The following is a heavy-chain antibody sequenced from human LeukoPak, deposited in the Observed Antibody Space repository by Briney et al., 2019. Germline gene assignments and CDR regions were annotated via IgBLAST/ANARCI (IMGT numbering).Heavy chain of an antibody. Sequence: GGSLRLSCAASGFTFSKHWMHWVRQAPGKGLVWVSRINSDGSSTTYADSVKGRFTISRDNAKNTLYLQMNSLRAEDTAVYYCARRGAVANAFDIWGQGTMATVSS. D-gene: IGHD6-19*01. V-gene: IGHV3-74*01. J-gene: IGHJ3*02. CDR2: INSDGSST. CDR1: GFTFSKHW. CDR3: ARRGAVANAFDI.